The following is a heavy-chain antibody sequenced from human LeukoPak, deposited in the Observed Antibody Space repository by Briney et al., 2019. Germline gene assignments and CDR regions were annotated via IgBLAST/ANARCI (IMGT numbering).Heavy chain of an antibody. D-gene: IGHD3-10*01. CDR2: IYYSGST. Sequence: SEPLSLTCTVSGGSISSSSYYWGWIRQPPGKGLEWIGSIYYSGSTYYNPSLKSRVTISVDTSKNQFSLKLSSVTAADTAMYYCARDGVDSMVRGADGFDPWGQGTLVTVSS. J-gene: IGHJ5*02. V-gene: IGHV4-39*02. CDR1: GGSISSSSYY. CDR3: ARDGVDSMVRGADGFDP.